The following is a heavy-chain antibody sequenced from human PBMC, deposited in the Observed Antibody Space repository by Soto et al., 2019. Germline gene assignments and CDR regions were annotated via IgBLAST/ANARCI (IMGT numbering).Heavy chain of an antibody. J-gene: IGHJ6*02. CDR1: GSNFPSYY. Sequence: GASVKVCCKSCGSNFPSYYIHWVRQAPGQGLERIGIINPSGFSTSYPQKFQSSVTMPRDTSTSTGYLALTSLRSEDPAVYYRARERFLEWLLWVGDYYGMDVWGQATTVTSP. CDR2: INPSGFST. CDR3: ARERFLEWLLWVGDYYGMDV. V-gene: IGHV1-46*01. D-gene: IGHD3-3*01.